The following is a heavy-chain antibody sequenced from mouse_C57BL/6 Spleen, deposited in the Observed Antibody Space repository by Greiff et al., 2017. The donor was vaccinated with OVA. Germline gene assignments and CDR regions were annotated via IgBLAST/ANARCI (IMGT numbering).Heavy chain of an antibody. V-gene: IGHV2-6*01. CDR3: ARGSNYDAMDY. D-gene: IGHD2-5*01. CDR1: GFSLTSYG. CDR2: IWGVGST. Sequence: VQRVESGPGLVAPSQSLSITCTVSGFSLTSYGVDWVRQSPGKGLEWLGVIWGVGSTNYNSALKSRLSISKDNSKSQVFLKMNSLQTDDTAMYYCARGSNYDAMDYWGQGTSVTVSS. J-gene: IGHJ4*01.